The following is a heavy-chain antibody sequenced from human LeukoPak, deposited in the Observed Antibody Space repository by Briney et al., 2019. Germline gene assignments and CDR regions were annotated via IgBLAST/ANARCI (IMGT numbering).Heavy chain of an antibody. CDR1: GFTFNTYS. CDR2: ISSSSTYI. CDR3: AGGSDYGDYTRWVFDY. Sequence: GGSLRLSCAASGFTFNTYSMNWVRQAPGKGLEWVSSISSSSTYINYTDSVKGRFTISRDNAKSSLYLRMNSLRAEDTAVYYCAGGSDYGDYTRWVFDYWGQGTLVTVSS. V-gene: IGHV3-21*01. J-gene: IGHJ4*02. D-gene: IGHD4-17*01.